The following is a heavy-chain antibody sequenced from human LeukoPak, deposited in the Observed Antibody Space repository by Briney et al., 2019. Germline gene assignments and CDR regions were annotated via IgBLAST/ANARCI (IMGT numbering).Heavy chain of an antibody. Sequence: SVKVSCKASGGTFSSYAISWVRQAPGQGLELMGGIIPIFGTANYAQKFQGRVTITADESTSTAYMELSSLRSEDTAVYSCARDYYYYYYGMDVWGQGTTVTVSS. CDR3: ARDYYYYYYGMDV. CDR2: IIPIFGTA. V-gene: IGHV1-69*13. J-gene: IGHJ6*02. CDR1: GGTFSSYA.